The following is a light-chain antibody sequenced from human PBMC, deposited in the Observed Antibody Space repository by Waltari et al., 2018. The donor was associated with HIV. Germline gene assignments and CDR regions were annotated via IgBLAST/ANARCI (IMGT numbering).Light chain of an antibody. CDR1: QSVSSN. CDR3: QQYNNWPPLT. J-gene: IGKJ4*01. CDR2: GAS. Sequence: EIVMTQSPATLSVSPGERATLSCRASQSVSSNLAWYQQKPGQAPRLLIYGASTRVTGIPARFSCSGSGTEFTLTISSLQSEDFAVYYCQQYNNWPPLTFGGGTKVEIK. V-gene: IGKV3-15*01.